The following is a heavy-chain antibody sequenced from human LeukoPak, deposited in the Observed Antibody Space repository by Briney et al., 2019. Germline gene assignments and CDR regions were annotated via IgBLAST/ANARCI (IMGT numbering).Heavy chain of an antibody. V-gene: IGHV1-3*01. Sequence: ASVKVSCKASGYTFTGYAMHWVRQAPGQRLEWMGWINAGNGNTKYSQKFQGRVTITRDTSASTAYMELSSLRSEDTAVYYCARELLWFGELAFDIWGQGTMVTVSS. CDR2: INAGNGNT. CDR1: GYTFTGYA. D-gene: IGHD3-10*01. J-gene: IGHJ3*02. CDR3: ARELLWFGELAFDI.